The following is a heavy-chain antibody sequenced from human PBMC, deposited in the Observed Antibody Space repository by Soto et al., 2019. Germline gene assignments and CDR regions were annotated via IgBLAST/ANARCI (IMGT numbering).Heavy chain of an antibody. V-gene: IGHV3-23*01. D-gene: IGHD2-15*01. CDR2: ISDSGST. J-gene: IGHJ6*03. CDR3: AKGGEGYCSGTSCLYHMDA. Sequence: EVQLLESGGGLVQPGGSRRLSCAASGFTFSSYAMSWVRQAPGKGLEWVSTISDSGSTYYADSVKGRFTISRDISKNTLYVQMSSLRAEDTALYYCAKGGEGYCSGTSCLYHMDAWGKGTTVTVSS. CDR1: GFTFSSYA.